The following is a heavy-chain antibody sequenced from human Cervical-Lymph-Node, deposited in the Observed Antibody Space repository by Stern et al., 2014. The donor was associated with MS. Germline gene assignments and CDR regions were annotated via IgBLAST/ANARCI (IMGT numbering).Heavy chain of an antibody. CDR2: IIPIPGLA. J-gene: IGHJ4*02. D-gene: IGHD3/OR15-3a*01. CDR1: GGTFPSYS. V-gene: IGHV1-69*09. CDR3: ARDDFWNGGHFDN. Sequence: QVQLEQSGPEVKEPGSSMTVPCKVSGGTFPSYSFHWVRQAPGQGLLWMRRIIPIPGLALVPRKFQGKLTITADKSTKTAYMEMTSLTSEDTAVYYCARDDFWNGGHFDNWGQGTLVTVSS.